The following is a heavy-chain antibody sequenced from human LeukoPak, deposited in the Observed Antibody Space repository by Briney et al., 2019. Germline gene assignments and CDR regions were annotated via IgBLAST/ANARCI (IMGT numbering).Heavy chain of an antibody. Sequence: SETLSLTCAVYGGSLSGYYWSWIRQPPGKGLEWIGEINHSGSTNYNPSLKSRVTISVDTSKNQFSLKLSSVTAADTAVYYCARGAMIVSAFDIWGQGTMVTVSS. CDR1: GGSLSGYY. V-gene: IGHV4-34*01. D-gene: IGHD3-22*01. CDR2: INHSGST. CDR3: ARGAMIVSAFDI. J-gene: IGHJ3*02.